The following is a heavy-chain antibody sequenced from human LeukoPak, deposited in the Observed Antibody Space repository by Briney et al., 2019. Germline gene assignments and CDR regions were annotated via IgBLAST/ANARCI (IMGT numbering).Heavy chain of an antibody. V-gene: IGHV4-59*12. Sequence: SETLSLTCTVPGGSISSYYWSWIRQPPGKGLEWIGSIYYSGSTYYNPSLKSRVTISVDTSKNQFSLKLSSVTAADTAVYYCARDKKGNAFDIWGQGTMVTVSS. CDR3: ARDKKGNAFDI. CDR1: GGSISSYY. J-gene: IGHJ3*02. CDR2: IYYSGST.